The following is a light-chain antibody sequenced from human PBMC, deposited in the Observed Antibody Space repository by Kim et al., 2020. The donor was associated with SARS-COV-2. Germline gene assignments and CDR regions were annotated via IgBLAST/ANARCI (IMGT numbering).Light chain of an antibody. Sequence: LSASVGDRVTITCRASHHINTFLNWYQHRPGKAPKLLIYAASTLESGVPSRFSGGGSGTDFTLTISSLQPEDLGTYYCQQTYDSYTFGKGTKLEI. CDR2: AAS. J-gene: IGKJ2*01. CDR1: HHINTF. CDR3: QQTYDSYT. V-gene: IGKV1-39*01.